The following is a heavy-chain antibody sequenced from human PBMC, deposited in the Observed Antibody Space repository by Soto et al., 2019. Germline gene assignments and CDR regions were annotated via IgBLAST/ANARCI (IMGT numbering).Heavy chain of an antibody. CDR3: GRVVIKMASQSIDS. D-gene: IGHD2-2*01. V-gene: IGHV4-34*01. J-gene: IGHJ4*02. Sequence: SETLSLTCAVYGGSLSGYYWTWIRQPPGEGLEWIGEVNPGGLTNYSPSVKSRRKRSLDTSKKEVALEMPSLTAADTAVYYGGRVVIKMASQSIDSWGPGTLGTGSS. CDR1: GGSLSGYY. CDR2: VNPGGLT.